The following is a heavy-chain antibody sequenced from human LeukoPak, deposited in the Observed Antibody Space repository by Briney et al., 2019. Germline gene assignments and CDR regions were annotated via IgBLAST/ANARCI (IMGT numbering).Heavy chain of an antibody. D-gene: IGHD3-22*01. CDR3: AREGWDSGYPFDY. V-gene: IGHV3-21*01. Sequence: GGSLRLSCAASGFTFSNYSMNWVRQAPGKGLEWVSSISSSSYIYYADSVKGRFTISRDNAKNSLYLQMNSLRAEDTAVYYCAREGWDSGYPFDYWGQGTLVTVSS. CDR2: ISSSSYI. J-gene: IGHJ4*02. CDR1: GFTFSNYS.